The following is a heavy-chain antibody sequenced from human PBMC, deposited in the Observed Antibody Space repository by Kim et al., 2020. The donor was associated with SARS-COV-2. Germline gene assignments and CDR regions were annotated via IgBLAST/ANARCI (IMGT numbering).Heavy chain of an antibody. Sequence: SVKVSCKASGGTFSSYAISWVRQAPGQGLEWMGGIIPIFGTANYAQKFQGRVTITADESTSTAYMELSSLRSEDTAVYYCARAPMDLRGVKWWFDPWGQGTLVTVSS. D-gene: IGHD3-10*01. J-gene: IGHJ5*02. CDR3: ARAPMDLRGVKWWFDP. CDR1: GGTFSSYA. CDR2: IIPIFGTA. V-gene: IGHV1-69*13.